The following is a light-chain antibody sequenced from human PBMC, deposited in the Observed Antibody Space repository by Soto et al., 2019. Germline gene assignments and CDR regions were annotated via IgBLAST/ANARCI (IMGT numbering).Light chain of an antibody. V-gene: IGKV3-11*01. CDR1: QSVSSY. CDR3: QQRSTWPT. CDR2: DAS. Sequence: EIVLTQSPATLSLSPGERATLSCRASQSVSSYLAWYQQKPGQAPRLLIYDASNRATGIPARFSGSGSGTDFTLTISSLEPEDFAVYYFQQRSTWPTF. J-gene: IGKJ1*01.